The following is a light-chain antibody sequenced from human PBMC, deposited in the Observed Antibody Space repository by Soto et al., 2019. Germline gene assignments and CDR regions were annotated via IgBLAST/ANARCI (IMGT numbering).Light chain of an antibody. CDR2: EVN. V-gene: IGLV2-14*01. CDR1: SSDVGSYNF. CDR3: SAYTGSRLI. Sequence: QSVLTQPASVSGSPGQSITISCTGTSSDVGSYNFVSWYQQHPGKAPKLMLYEVNNRPSGGSRRFSGSKSGNTASLTISGLQAEDEADYFCSAYTGSRLIFGGGTKLTVL. J-gene: IGLJ2*01.